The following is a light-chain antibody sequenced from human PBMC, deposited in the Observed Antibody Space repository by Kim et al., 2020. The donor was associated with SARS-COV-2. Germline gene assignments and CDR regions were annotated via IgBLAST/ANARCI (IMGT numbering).Light chain of an antibody. J-gene: IGKJ2*01. CDR1: QSVSSSY. CDR2: GAS. CDR3: QQHCRSPPT. V-gene: IGKV3-20*01. Sequence: EIVLTQSPGTLSLSPGERATLSCRASQSVSSSYLAWYQQKPGQAPRLLIYGASSRATGIPDRFSGSGSGTDFTLTISRLEPEDFAVYYCQQHCRSPPTFGQWSKLEI.